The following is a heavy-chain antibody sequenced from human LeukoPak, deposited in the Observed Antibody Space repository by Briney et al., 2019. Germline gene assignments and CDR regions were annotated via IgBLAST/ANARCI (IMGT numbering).Heavy chain of an antibody. CDR2: IYHSGGT. CDR3: ARESYRGVFDI. V-gene: IGHV4-30-2*01. D-gene: IGHD3-10*01. J-gene: IGHJ3*02. CDR1: GGSISSGGYS. Sequence: PSETLSLTCAVSGGSISSGGYSWSWIRQPPGKGLEWIGYIYHSGGTYYNPSLKSRVTISVDTSKNQFSLKLSSVTAADTAVYYCARESYRGVFDIWGQGTMVTVSS.